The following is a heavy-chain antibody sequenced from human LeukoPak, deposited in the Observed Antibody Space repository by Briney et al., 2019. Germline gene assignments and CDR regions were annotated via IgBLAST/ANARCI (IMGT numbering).Heavy chain of an antibody. CDR1: GFTFSSFG. D-gene: IGHD4-17*01. Sequence: GGSLRLSCAASGFTFSSFGMHWVRQAPGKGLEWVAVLSYDGSDSFYADSVKGRFTISRDNSKNTLYLQMNSLRPEDTAVYYCAKDASTVTLHADYWGQGTLVTVSS. J-gene: IGHJ4*02. V-gene: IGHV3-30*18. CDR3: AKDASTVTLHADY. CDR2: LSYDGSDS.